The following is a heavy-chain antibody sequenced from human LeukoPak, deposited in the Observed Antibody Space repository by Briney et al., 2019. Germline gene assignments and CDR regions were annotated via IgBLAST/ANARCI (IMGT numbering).Heavy chain of an antibody. V-gene: IGHV4-39*07. CDR1: GGSISSSSYN. CDR3: ARVPGGWINWFDP. CDR2: VDYSGST. J-gene: IGHJ5*02. D-gene: IGHD6-19*01. Sequence: SETLSLTCTVSGGSISSSSYNWAWIRQPPGKGLEWIGNVDYSGSTYYNPSLKSRVTISVDTSKNQFSLKLRSVTAADTAVYYCARVPGGWINWFDPWGQGTLVTVSS.